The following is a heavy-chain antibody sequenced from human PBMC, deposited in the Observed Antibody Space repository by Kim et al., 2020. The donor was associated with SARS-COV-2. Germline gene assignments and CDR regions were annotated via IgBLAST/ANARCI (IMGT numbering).Heavy chain of an antibody. CDR2: LWYDGSNK. Sequence: GGSLRLSCAASGFTFSSYGMHWVRQAPGKGLEWVAVLWYDGSNKYYADSVKGRFTISRDNSKNTLYLQMNSLRAEDTAVYYCAKDYNSAGNYYYYGLDVWGQGTTVTVSS. CDR1: GFTFSSYG. D-gene: IGHD1-20*01. V-gene: IGHV3-33*06. CDR3: AKDYNSAGNYYYYGLDV. J-gene: IGHJ6*02.